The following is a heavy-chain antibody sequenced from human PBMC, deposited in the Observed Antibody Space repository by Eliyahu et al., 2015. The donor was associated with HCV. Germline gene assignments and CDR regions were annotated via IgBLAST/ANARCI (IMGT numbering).Heavy chain of an antibody. Sequence: EVQLVESGGGLVQPGRSLRLSCTASGFTFGVYAMSWVRQAPGKGLEWVGFIKNKAYGGTTEYAASVKDRFTISRDDSKSIAYLQMNSLKTEDTAVYYCTREYYYGSGSYATANDYWGQGTLVTVSS. J-gene: IGHJ4*02. CDR1: GFTFGVYA. D-gene: IGHD3-10*01. V-gene: IGHV3-49*04. CDR2: IKNKAYGGTT. CDR3: TREYYYGSGSYATANDY.